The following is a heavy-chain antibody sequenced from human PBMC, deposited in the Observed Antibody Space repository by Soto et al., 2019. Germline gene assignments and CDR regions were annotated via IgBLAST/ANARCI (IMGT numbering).Heavy chain of an antibody. CDR2: LSFSGST. Sequence: TSETLSLTCTVSGGSISSSSYFWAWIRQPPGKPLEWIGSLSFSGSTYYNPSLKSRVAISVDTSKNEFSLNLSSVAAADTAVYFCARSTLFYDNYFDSWGLGTLVTVSS. J-gene: IGHJ4*02. V-gene: IGHV4-39*01. CDR1: GGSISSSSYF. CDR3: ARSTLFYDNYFDS. D-gene: IGHD3-22*01.